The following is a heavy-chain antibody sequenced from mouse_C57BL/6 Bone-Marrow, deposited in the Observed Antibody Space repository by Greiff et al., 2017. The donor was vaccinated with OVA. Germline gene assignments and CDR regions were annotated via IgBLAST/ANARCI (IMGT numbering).Heavy chain of an antibody. Sequence: QVQLQQSGAELARPGASVKLSCKASGYTFTSYGISWVKQRTGQGLEWIGEIYPRSGNTYYNEKFKGKATLTADKSSSTAYMELRSLTSEDSAVYVCAGSRGLPYGYWGQGTTLTVSS. J-gene: IGHJ2*01. CDR1: GYTFTSYG. CDR2: IYPRSGNT. CDR3: AGSRGLPYGY. D-gene: IGHD1-1*02. V-gene: IGHV1-81*01.